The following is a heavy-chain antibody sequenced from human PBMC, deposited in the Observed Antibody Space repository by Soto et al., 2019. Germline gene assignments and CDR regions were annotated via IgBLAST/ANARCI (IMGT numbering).Heavy chain of an antibody. J-gene: IGHJ4*02. D-gene: IGHD2-15*01. CDR1: GFTFSGYG. CDR2: ISRDGSNK. V-gene: IGHV3-30*03. CDR3: ARGNRPGSVVVAVDY. Sequence: GGSLGLSCAASGFTFSGYGMHWVRQAPGKGLEWVAVISRDGSNKYYAASVKGRFTISRDNSKNTLYLQMNSLRTEDTAVYYCARGNRPGSVVVAVDYWGQGTLVSVSS.